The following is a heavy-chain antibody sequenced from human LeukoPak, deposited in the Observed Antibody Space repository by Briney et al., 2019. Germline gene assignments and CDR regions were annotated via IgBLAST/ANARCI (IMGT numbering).Heavy chain of an antibody. Sequence: GGSLRLSCAASGFTFSDHYMEWVRQAPGKGLEWIGRIRNKANGYTTEYAASVKGRFTVSRDDSKNSLYLQMNSLKTEDTAVYYCGRDITVTPGLGRHYMDVWGKGTTVTVSS. D-gene: IGHD4-17*01. V-gene: IGHV3-72*01. J-gene: IGHJ6*03. CDR1: GFTFSDHY. CDR3: GRDITVTPGLGRHYMDV. CDR2: IRNKANGYTT.